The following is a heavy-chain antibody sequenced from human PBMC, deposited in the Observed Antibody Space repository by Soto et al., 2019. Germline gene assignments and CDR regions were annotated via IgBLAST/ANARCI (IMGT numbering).Heavy chain of an antibody. CDR3: ARDLRGSWNPYFDY. CDR2: IWYDGSNK. CDR1: GFTFSSYG. Sequence: GGSLRLSCAASGFTFSSYGMHWVRQAPGKGLEWVAVIWYDGSNKYYADSVKGRFTISRDNSKNTLYLQMNSLRAEDTAVYYCARDLRGSWNPYFDYWGQGTLVTVSS. D-gene: IGHD1-1*01. V-gene: IGHV3-33*01. J-gene: IGHJ4*02.